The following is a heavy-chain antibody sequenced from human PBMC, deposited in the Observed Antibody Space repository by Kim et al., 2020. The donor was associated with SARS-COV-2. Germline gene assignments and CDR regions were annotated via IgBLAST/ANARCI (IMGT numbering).Heavy chain of an antibody. J-gene: IGHJ3*02. D-gene: IGHD3-22*01. CDR3: AREGYYDSSGYYHHDAFDI. CDR1: GGSISSYY. Sequence: SETLSLTCTVSGGSISSYYWSWIRQPPGKGLEWLGYIYYSGSTSYNPSLKSRVTTSLDTSGNQFPLKLSSVTAADTAVYYCAREGYYDSSGYYHHDAFDIWGQGTVVTVSS. CDR2: IYYSGST. V-gene: IGHV4-59*01.